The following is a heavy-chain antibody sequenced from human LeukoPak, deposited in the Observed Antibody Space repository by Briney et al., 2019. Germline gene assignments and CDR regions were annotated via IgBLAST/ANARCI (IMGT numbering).Heavy chain of an antibody. J-gene: IGHJ4*02. V-gene: IGHV1-24*01. D-gene: IGHD3-3*01. CDR3: AREDDFWSGSKKFDY. CDR1: GYTLTELS. CDR2: FDPEDGET. Sequence: ASVKVSCKVSGYTLTELSMHWVRQAPGKGLEWMGGFDPEDGETIYAQKFQGRVTMTRDTSTSTVYMELSSLRSEDTAVYYCAREDDFWSGSKKFDYWGQGTLVTVSS.